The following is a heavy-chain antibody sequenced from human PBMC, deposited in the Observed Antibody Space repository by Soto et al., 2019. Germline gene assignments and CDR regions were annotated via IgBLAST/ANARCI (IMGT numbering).Heavy chain of an antibody. Sequence: SETLSLTCTVSGGSIISSNHYWAWIRQPPGEGLEWIGSMYHSGNTYYNPSLKSRVTISVDTSKNQFSLKLSSVTAADTAVYYRATFLCTSHCPLIDAFDIWGQGTMVTVSS. D-gene: IGHD2-2*01. V-gene: IGHV4-39*07. CDR1: GGSIISSNHY. CDR2: MYHSGNT. J-gene: IGHJ3*02. CDR3: ATFLCTSHCPLIDAFDI.